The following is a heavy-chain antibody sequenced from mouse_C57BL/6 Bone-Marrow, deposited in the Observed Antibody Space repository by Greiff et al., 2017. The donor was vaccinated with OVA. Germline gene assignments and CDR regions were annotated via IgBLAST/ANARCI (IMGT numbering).Heavy chain of an antibody. D-gene: IGHD1-1*01. CDR3: ARAITTKGYAMDD. J-gene: IGHJ4*01. Sequence: VKLVESGAELARPGASVKLSCKASGYTFTSYGISWVKQRTGQGLEWIGEIYPRSGNTYYNEKFKGKATLTADKSSSTAYMELRSLTSEDSAVYFCARAITTKGYAMDDWGKGTSVTVSS. V-gene: IGHV1-81*01. CDR2: IYPRSGNT. CDR1: GYTFTSYG.